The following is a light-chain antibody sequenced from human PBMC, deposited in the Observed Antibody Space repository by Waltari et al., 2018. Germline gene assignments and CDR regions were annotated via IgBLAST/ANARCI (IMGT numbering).Light chain of an antibody. CDR1: QSVSGSY. V-gene: IGKV3-20*01. CDR2: AAS. CDR3: QQYGSSPLT. Sequence: IVLTQSPGTLSLSPGERATLSCRASQSVSGSYLAWYHQKPGQAPRLLIYAASSRATGIPDRFSGSGSGTDFTRTISRLEPEDFAVYYCQQYGSSPLTFGGGTKVEIK. J-gene: IGKJ4*01.